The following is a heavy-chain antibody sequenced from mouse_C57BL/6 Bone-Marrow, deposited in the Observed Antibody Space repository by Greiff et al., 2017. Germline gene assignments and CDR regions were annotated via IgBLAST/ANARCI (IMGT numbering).Heavy chain of an antibody. CDR3: ATGSSPAWFAY. J-gene: IGHJ3*01. D-gene: IGHD1-1*01. V-gene: IGHV5-4*01. CDR1: GFTFSSYA. Sequence: EVQVVESGGGLVKPGGSLKLSCAASGFTFSSYAMSWVRQTPEKRLEWVATISAGGSYTYYPDNVKGRCTISRDNAKNNLYLQMSHLKSEDTAMYYCATGSSPAWFAYWGQGTLITVSA. CDR2: ISAGGSYT.